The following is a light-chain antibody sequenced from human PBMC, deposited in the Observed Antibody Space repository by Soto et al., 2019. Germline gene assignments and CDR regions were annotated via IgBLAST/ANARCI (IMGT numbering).Light chain of an antibody. CDR3: NSYTTSSSLYV. Sequence: QSVLTQPASVSGSPGQSITISCTGTSSDIGGYDYVSWYQQYPGKAPKLMIYDVSNRPSGVSDRFSGSKSANTASLTISGLQAEDEADYYCNSYTTSSSLYVFGTGTKV. V-gene: IGLV2-14*01. CDR1: SSDIGGYDY. J-gene: IGLJ1*01. CDR2: DVS.